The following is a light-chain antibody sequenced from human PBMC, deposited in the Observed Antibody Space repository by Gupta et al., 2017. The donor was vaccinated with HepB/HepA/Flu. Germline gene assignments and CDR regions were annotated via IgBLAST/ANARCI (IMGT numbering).Light chain of an antibody. CDR3: SAYTSRNTLL. J-gene: IGLJ2*01. CDR1: SSDVGYYNY. V-gene: IGLV2-14*01. CDR2: DVS. Sequence: QSALTQPASVSGSPAQSLTISCSGTSSDVGYYNYVSWYQQYPGKAPKLMIYDVSYRPSGVANRCSGAKSANTASLTISGLQAEDEADYYCSAYTSRNTLLFGGGTKLTVL.